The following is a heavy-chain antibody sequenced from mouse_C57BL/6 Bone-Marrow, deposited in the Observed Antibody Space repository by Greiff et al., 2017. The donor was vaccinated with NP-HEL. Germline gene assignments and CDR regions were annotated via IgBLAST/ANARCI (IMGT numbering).Heavy chain of an antibody. V-gene: IGHV5-16*01. D-gene: IGHD1-1*01. CDR1: GFTFTDYY. Sequence: EVQGVESEGGLVQPGSSMKLSCTASGFTFTDYYMAWVRQVPEQGLEWVANINSAGSSTYYLHSLKSRFTFSIDNATSILYLQMSSLKSEDTATYYCAKIAAGVAEAMVDWGQGTTVTVAS. J-gene: IGHJ4*01. CDR3: AKIAAGVAEAMVD. CDR2: INSAGSST.